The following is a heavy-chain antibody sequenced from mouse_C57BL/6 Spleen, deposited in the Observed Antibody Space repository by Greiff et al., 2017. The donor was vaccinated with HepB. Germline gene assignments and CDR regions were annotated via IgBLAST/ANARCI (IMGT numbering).Heavy chain of an antibody. D-gene: IGHD2-1*01. CDR3: ARDIYYGNYEAWFAY. V-gene: IGHV3-6*01. J-gene: IGHJ3*01. CDR2: ISYDGSN. Sequence: EVKLEESGPGLVKPSQSLSLTCSVTGYSITSGYYWNWIRQFPGNKLEWMGYISYDGSNNYNPSLKNRISITPDTSKNQFFLKLNSVTTEDTATYYCARDIYYGNYEAWFAYWGQETLVTVSA. CDR1: GYSITSGYY.